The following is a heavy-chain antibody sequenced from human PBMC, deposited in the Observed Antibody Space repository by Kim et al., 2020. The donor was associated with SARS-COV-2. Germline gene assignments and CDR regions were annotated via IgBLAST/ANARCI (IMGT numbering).Heavy chain of an antibody. J-gene: IGHJ4*02. V-gene: IGHV3-33*05. CDR2: ISFDGYNR. Sequence: GGSLRLSCVASGLAFSTYGMHWVRQAPGKGLEWVAVISFDGYNRYYADSVKGRFTISRDSSKSTVFLEMKNVRVEDTAVYYCAREEGSTGVDFDYWGQGTRVTVSS. CDR3: AREEGSTGVDFDY. D-gene: IGHD3-3*01. CDR1: GLAFSTYG.